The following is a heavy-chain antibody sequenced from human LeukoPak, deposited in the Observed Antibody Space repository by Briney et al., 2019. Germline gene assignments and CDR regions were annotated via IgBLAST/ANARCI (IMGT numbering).Heavy chain of an antibody. V-gene: IGHV1-69*01. CDR2: IPIFGTP. Sequence: GSSVKDSCKASGGTSKNYAITWVRQAPGQGLEWLGGIPIFGTPNYAQKLQGRVTFTADASTATAYMELANLRSEDTAMYYCARRSGCSTPECYISGRDYFDYWGLGTLVAVST. D-gene: IGHD2-15*01. J-gene: IGHJ4*02. CDR3: ARRSGCSTPECYISGRDYFDY. CDR1: GGTSKNYA.